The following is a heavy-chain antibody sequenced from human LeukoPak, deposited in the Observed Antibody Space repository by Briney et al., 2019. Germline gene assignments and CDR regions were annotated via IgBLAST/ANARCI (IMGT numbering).Heavy chain of an antibody. D-gene: IGHD5-18*01. CDR3: ARDGYSLYCFDY. V-gene: IGHV3-48*03. CDR2: ISSSGSTI. Sequence: GGSLRLSCAASGFMFSSYEMNWVRQAPGKGLEWVSYISSSGSTIYYADSVKGRFTISRDNAKNSLYLQMNSLRAEDTAVYYCARDGYSLYCFDYWGQGTLVTVSS. J-gene: IGHJ4*02. CDR1: GFMFSSYE.